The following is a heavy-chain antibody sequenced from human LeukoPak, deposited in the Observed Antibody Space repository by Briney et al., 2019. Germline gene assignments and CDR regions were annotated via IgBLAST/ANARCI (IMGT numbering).Heavy chain of an antibody. Sequence: GGSLRLSCAASGFTFSTYWMSWVRQAPGKGLEWVANIRQDGSDKYYVDSVKGRFTISRDNAKNSLYLQMNSLRVEDTAVYYCARDGGSAIPFDYWGQGTLVTASS. J-gene: IGHJ4*02. CDR3: ARDGGSAIPFDY. CDR1: GFTFSTYW. CDR2: IRQDGSDK. V-gene: IGHV3-7*01.